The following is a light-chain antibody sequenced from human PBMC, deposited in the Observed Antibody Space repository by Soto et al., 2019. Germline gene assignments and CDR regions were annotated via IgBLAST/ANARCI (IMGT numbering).Light chain of an antibody. CDR2: KAS. CDR1: QSISSW. J-gene: IGKJ4*01. Sequence: DIQVTQSPPTLSASVGDRVTITCRASQSISSWLAWYQQKPGKAPKLLIYKASSLETGVSSRFSGSGSGTAFTLTISSLQPDDLATYYCQQYTSTSLLTFGGGTKVDIK. CDR3: QQYTSTSLLT. V-gene: IGKV1-5*03.